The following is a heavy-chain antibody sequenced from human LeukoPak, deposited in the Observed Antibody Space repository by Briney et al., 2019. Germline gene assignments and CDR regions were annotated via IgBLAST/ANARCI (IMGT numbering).Heavy chain of an antibody. J-gene: IGHJ3*02. Sequence: SVKVSCKTSGGTFSSYAISWVRQAPGQGLEWMGGIIPIFGTANYAQKFQGRVTITADESTSTAYMELSSLRSEDTAVYYCARVRLVVVAAMDADAFDIWGQGTMVTVSS. CDR2: IIPIFGTA. CDR1: GGTFSSYA. V-gene: IGHV1-69*13. D-gene: IGHD2-15*01. CDR3: ARVRLVVVAAMDADAFDI.